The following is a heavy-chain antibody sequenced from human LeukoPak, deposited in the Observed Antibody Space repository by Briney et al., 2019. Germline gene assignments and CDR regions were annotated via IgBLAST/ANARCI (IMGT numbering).Heavy chain of an antibody. V-gene: IGHV1-2*02. D-gene: IGHD2-2*01. Sequence: ASVKVSCKASGYTFTGYYMHWVRQAPGQGLEWMGWINPNSGGTNYAQKFQGRVTMTRDTSISTAYMELSRLRSDDTAVYYCARMGLEKVPAAESGYWGQGTLVTVSS. CDR2: INPNSGGT. J-gene: IGHJ4*02. CDR1: GYTFTGYY. CDR3: ARMGLEKVPAAESGY.